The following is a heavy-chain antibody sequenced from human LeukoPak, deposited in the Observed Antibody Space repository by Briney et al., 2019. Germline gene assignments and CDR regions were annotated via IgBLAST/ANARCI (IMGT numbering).Heavy chain of an antibody. D-gene: IGHD6-6*01. V-gene: IGHV4-38-2*02. CDR1: GYSISSGYY. CDR3: ARVGSLAARNYYYYMDV. J-gene: IGHJ6*03. CDR2: IYHSGST. Sequence: SETLSLTCTVSGYSISSGYYWGWIRQPPRKGLEWIGSIYHSGSTYYNPSLKSRVTISVDTSKNQFSLKLSSVTAADTAVYYCARVGSLAARNYYYYMDVWGKGTTVTVSS.